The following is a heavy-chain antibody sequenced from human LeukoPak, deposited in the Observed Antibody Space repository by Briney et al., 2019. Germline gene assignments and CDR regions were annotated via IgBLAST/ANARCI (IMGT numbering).Heavy chain of an antibody. Sequence: GGYLRLSCAASGFTFSSYAMSWVRQAPGKGLEWVSAISGSGGSTYYADSVKGRFTISRDNSKTTLYLQMNSLRAEDTAVYYCANVRWGPRHDAFDIWGQGTMVTVSS. CDR1: GFTFSSYA. J-gene: IGHJ3*02. CDR2: ISGSGGST. V-gene: IGHV3-23*01. D-gene: IGHD5-24*01. CDR3: ANVRWGPRHDAFDI.